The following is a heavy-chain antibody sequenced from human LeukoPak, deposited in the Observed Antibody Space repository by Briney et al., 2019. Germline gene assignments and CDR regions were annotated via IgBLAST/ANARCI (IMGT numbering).Heavy chain of an antibody. CDR3: FAAAYTGHDAFDI. Sequence: GGSLRLSCAASGFTFSSYAMSWVRQAPGKGLEWVAVIWYDGSNKYYADSVKGRFTISRDNSKNTLYLQMNSLRAEDTAVYYCFAAAYTGHDAFDIWGQGTMVTVSS. J-gene: IGHJ3*02. V-gene: IGHV3-33*08. CDR2: IWYDGSNK. CDR1: GFTFSSYA. D-gene: IGHD2-2*01.